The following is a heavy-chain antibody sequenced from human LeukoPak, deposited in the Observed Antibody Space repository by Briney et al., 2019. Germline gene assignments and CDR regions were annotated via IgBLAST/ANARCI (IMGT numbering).Heavy chain of an antibody. Sequence: ASVKVSCKASGGTFSSYAISWVRQAPGQGLEWMGGIIPIFGTANYAQKFQGRVTITADESTSTAYMELSGLRSEDTAVYYCASFMVVTPTPTPFDYWGQGTLVTVSS. D-gene: IGHD4-23*01. CDR2: IIPIFGTA. V-gene: IGHV1-69*13. CDR3: ASFMVVTPTPTPFDY. CDR1: GGTFSSYA. J-gene: IGHJ4*02.